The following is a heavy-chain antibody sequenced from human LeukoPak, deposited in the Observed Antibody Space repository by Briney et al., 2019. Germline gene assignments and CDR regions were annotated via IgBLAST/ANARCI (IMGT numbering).Heavy chain of an antibody. V-gene: IGHV3-73*01. D-gene: IGHD3-10*01. J-gene: IGHJ4*02. CDR2: IRSKANTYAT. CDR1: GFTFTGPA. CDR3: TSPPNYGWGSYHFDY. Sequence: PGGSLRLSCAASGFTFTGPAMHWVRQAPGKGLEWVGRIRSKANTYATAYGPSVKGRFTISRDDSENTAYLQMNGLKTEDTAVYYCTSPPNYGWGSYHFDYWGQGTLVTVSS.